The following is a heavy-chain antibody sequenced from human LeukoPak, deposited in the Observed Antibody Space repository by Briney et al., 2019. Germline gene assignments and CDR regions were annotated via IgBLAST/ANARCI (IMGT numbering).Heavy chain of an antibody. CDR2: ITGSGDKT. CDR1: GFTFSSYA. Sequence: GGSLRLSCAVSGFTFSSYAMSWVRQAPGKGLEWVSSITGSGDKTYYAASVKGRSTMYRDNSKNTLYLQMNSLRAEHTAIYYCAKYFRVPTPYLDYWGQGALVTVSS. J-gene: IGHJ4*02. V-gene: IGHV3-23*01. CDR3: AKYFRVPTPYLDY. D-gene: IGHD3-10*02.